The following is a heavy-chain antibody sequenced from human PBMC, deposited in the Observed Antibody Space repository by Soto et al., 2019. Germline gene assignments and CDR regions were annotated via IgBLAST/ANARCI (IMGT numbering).Heavy chain of an antibody. V-gene: IGHV5-51*01. Sequence: GESLKISCKVSGNSLTTYWIGWVRQMPGKGLEWMGIIYSGDSDTRYSPSFQGQVTISVDKSISTAFPQWSSLKASDSAMYYCARQARDALDYWGQGTLVTVSS. CDR3: ARQARDALDY. J-gene: IGHJ4*02. CDR2: IYSGDSDT. CDR1: GNSLTTYW.